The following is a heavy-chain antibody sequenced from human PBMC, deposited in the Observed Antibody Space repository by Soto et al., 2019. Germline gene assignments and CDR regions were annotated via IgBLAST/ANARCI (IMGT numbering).Heavy chain of an antibody. CDR3: ARGVLAYYFDY. CDR1: GGSVSSGSYY. Sequence: SETLSLTCTVSGGSVSSGSYYWSWIRQPPGKGLEWIGYIYYSGSTNYNPSLKSRVTISVDTSKNQFSLKLSSVTAADTAVYYCARGVLAYYFDYWGQGTLVTVSS. D-gene: IGHD3-3*02. J-gene: IGHJ4*02. CDR2: IYYSGST. V-gene: IGHV4-61*01.